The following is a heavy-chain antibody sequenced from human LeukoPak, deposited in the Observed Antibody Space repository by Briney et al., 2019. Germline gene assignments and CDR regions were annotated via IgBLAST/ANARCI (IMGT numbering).Heavy chain of an antibody. CDR2: SA. CDR3: AKDCTATRGGGWYFDY. Sequence: PGGSLRLSCAASGFTFSSYAMSWVRQAPGKGLEWVSGSAYYADSVRARFTISRDNSKNTLYLQMNSLRAEDTAVYYCAKDCTATRGGGWYFDYWGQGALVTVSS. V-gene: IGHV3-23*01. D-gene: IGHD4-17*01. J-gene: IGHJ4*02. CDR1: GFTFSSYA.